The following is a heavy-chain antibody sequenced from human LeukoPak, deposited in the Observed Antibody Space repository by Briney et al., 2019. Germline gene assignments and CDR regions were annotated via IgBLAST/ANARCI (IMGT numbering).Heavy chain of an antibody. Sequence: PSETLSLTCTVSGGSISSYYWSWIRQHPGKGLEWIGYIYYSGSTYYNPSLKSRVTISVDTSKKQFSLKLRSVTAADTAVYYCAREVTTVTYYGMDVWGQGTTVTVSS. CDR1: GGSISSYY. CDR2: IYYSGST. J-gene: IGHJ6*02. CDR3: AREVTTVTYYGMDV. D-gene: IGHD4-17*01. V-gene: IGHV4-59*06.